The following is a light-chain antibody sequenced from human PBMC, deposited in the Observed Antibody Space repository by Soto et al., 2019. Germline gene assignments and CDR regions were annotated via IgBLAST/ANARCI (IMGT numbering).Light chain of an antibody. CDR1: QTFSNSY. CDR3: QQYGSSPRT. CDR2: VAS. J-gene: IGKJ1*01. V-gene: IGKV3-20*01. Sequence: MVLTQSTGTLSLSPGERATLSCRASQTFSNSYIDCYQQKPGQAPRLLIYVASSRATGIPDRFRGSGSGTDFTLTISRLEPEEFAVNYCQQYGSSPRTFGQGTKVEIK.